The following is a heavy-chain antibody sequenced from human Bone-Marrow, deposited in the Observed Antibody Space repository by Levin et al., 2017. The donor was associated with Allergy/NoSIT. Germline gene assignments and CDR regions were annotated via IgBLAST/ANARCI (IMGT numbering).Heavy chain of an antibody. CDR3: ARDHSNFDNLLF. CDR2: IFPMFNAA. Sequence: SVKVSCKVSGGSFSSDSISWVRQAPGQGLEWMGWIFPMFNAAKYVPKFQGRVTITADESTNTAYMELSSLRSEDTAVYFCARDHSNFDNLLFWGQGTLVTVSS. D-gene: IGHD3-9*01. CDR1: GGSFSSDS. J-gene: IGHJ4*02. V-gene: IGHV1-69*13.